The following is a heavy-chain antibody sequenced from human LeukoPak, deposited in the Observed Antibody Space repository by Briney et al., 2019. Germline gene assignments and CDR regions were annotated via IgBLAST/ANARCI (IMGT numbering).Heavy chain of an antibody. D-gene: IGHD3-16*01. Sequence: SETLSLTCTDSGGSISSYYWSWIRQPPGKGLEWIGYIYYSGSTNYNPSLKSRVTISVDTSKNQFSLKLSSVTAADTAVYYCARVTFGGVIGPATFDYWGQGTLVTVSS. CDR1: GGSISSYY. CDR2: IYYSGST. CDR3: ARVTFGGVIGPATFDY. V-gene: IGHV4-59*08. J-gene: IGHJ4*02.